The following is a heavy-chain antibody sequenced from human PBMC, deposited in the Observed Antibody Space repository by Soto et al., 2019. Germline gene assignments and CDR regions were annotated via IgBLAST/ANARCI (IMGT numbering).Heavy chain of an antibody. V-gene: IGHV3-9*01. CDR1: GFTFDDYA. Sequence: PGGSLRLSCAASGFTFDDYAMHWVRQAPGKGLEWVSGISWNSGSIGYADSVKGRFTISRDNAKNSLYLQMNSLRAEDTALYYCAKLAVAGTPIDYWGQGTLVTVSS. J-gene: IGHJ4*02. CDR3: AKLAVAGTPIDY. CDR2: ISWNSGSI. D-gene: IGHD6-19*01.